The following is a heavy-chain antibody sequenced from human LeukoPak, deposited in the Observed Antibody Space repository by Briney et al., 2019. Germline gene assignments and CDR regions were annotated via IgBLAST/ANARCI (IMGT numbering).Heavy chain of an antibody. J-gene: IGHJ3*02. D-gene: IGHD3-16*01. Sequence: PGGSLRLSCAASGFTFSNAWMSWVRQAPGKGLEWVGRIKSKTDGGTTDYAAPVKGRFTISRDDPKNTLFLQMNSLKTEDTALYYCLYAAFDIWGQGTKVTVSS. CDR2: IKSKTDGGTT. CDR3: LYAAFDI. CDR1: GFTFSNAW. V-gene: IGHV3-15*01.